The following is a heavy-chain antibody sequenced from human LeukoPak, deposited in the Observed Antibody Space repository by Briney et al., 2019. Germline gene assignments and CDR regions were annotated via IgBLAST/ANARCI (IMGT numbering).Heavy chain of an antibody. CDR2: ISRNGGST. J-gene: IGHJ4*02. D-gene: IGHD2/OR15-2a*01. Sequence: PGGSLRLSCSASGFTFSSFAMHWVRQAPGKGLEYVAAISRNGGSTYYADSVKGRFTISRDNSKSTLYLQMSSLRAEDTAVYLCVKDLRSDFMGVLSRYLSYWGQGILVTVSS. CDR3: VKDLRSDFMGVLSRYLSY. V-gene: IGHV3-64D*09. CDR1: GFTFSSFA.